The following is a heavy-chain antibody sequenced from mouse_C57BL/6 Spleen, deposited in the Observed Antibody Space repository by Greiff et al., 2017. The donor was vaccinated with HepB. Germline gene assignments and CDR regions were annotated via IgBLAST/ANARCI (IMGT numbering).Heavy chain of an antibody. CDR1: GYSITSGYY. CDR2: ISYDGSN. D-gene: IGHD2-4*01. V-gene: IGHV3-6*01. Sequence: EVQLVESGPGLVKPSQSLSLTCSVTGYSITSGYYWNWIRQFPGNKLEWMGYISYDGSNNYNPSLENRISITRDTSKNQFFLKLNSVTTEDTATYYCASHDYDWFAYWGQGTLVTVSA. J-gene: IGHJ3*01. CDR3: ASHDYDWFAY.